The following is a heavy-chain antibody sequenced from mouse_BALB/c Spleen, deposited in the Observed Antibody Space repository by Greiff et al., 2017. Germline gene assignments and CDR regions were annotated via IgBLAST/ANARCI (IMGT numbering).Heavy chain of an antibody. CDR1: GFNIKDYY. Sequence: VQLQQSGAELVRSGASVKLSCTASGFNIKDYYMHWVKQRPEQGLEWIGWIDPENGDTEYAPKFQGKATMTADTSSNTAYLQLSSLTSEDTAVYYCNALYDYDGFAYWGQETLVTVSA. V-gene: IGHV14-4*02. CDR3: NALYDYDGFAY. D-gene: IGHD2-4*01. CDR2: IDPENGDT. J-gene: IGHJ3*01.